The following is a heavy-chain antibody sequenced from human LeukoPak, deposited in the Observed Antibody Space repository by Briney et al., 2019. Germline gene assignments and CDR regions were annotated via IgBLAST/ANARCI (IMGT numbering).Heavy chain of an antibody. CDR2: IIPIFGTA. J-gene: IGHJ4*02. CDR3: AREEGYYDSSGYYPAPINY. D-gene: IGHD3-22*01. CDR1: GGTFSSYA. V-gene: IGHV1-69*13. Sequence: SVKVSCKASGGTFSSYAISWVRQAPGQGLEWVGGIIPIFGTANYAQKFQGRVTITADESTSTAYMELSSLRSEDTAVYYCAREEGYYDSSGYYPAPINYWGQGTLVTVSS.